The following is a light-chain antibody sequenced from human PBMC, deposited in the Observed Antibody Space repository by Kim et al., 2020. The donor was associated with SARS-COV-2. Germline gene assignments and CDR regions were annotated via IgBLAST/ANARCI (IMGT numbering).Light chain of an antibody. V-gene: IGKV2-28*01. Sequence: DVEMTQSPLSLPVTXGEPASISCRSSQSLLHSNGYNYVDWYLQKPGQSPQLLIYLGSNRASGVPDRFSGSGSGTDFTLKISRVEAGDVGVYYCMQTLQTPCTFGGGTKVDIK. CDR2: LGS. CDR3: MQTLQTPCT. CDR1: QSLLHSNGYNY. J-gene: IGKJ4*01.